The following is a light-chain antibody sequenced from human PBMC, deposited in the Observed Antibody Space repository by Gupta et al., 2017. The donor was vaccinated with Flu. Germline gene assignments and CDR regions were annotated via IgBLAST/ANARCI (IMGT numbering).Light chain of an antibody. CDR2: VNN. CDR3: QSYDSSLSAYV. Sequence: VSGAPGQRVTISCTGSSSNIGAGYDVHWYQQLPGAAPKLLIYVNNDRPSGVPDRFSGSESGTSASLAIAGLQAEDEADYYCQSYDSSLSAYVFGTGTKVTVL. V-gene: IGLV1-40*01. J-gene: IGLJ1*01. CDR1: SSNIGAGYD.